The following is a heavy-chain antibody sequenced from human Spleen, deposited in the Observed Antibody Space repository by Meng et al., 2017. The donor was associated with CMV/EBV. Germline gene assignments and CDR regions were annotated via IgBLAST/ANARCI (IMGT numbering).Heavy chain of an antibody. CDR3: ARDSQGGYSRYIDY. Sequence: SETLSLTCAISGDSVSSNSAAWNWIRQSPSRGLEWLGRTYYRSKWYDDYAMAVKSRITINPDTSKNQFSLQLNSVTPEDTAVYYCARDSQGGYSRYIDYWGQGSLVTVSS. D-gene: IGHD4-11*01. V-gene: IGHV6-1*01. CDR1: GDSVSSNSAA. J-gene: IGHJ4*02. CDR2: TYYRSKWYD.